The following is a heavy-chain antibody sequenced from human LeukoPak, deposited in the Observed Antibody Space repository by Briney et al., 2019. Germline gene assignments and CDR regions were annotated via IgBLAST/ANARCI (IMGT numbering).Heavy chain of an antibody. V-gene: IGHV4-4*07. Sequence: SETLSLTCTVSGVSISSYYRSWIRQPAGKGLEWIGRIYTSGSTNYKPSLKSRVNMSVDTSKNQFSLKLSSVTAADTAVYYCARDMLWYPFDYWGQGTLVTVSS. J-gene: IGHJ4*02. CDR2: IYTSGST. CDR3: ARDMLWYPFDY. D-gene: IGHD2-8*01. CDR1: GVSISSYY.